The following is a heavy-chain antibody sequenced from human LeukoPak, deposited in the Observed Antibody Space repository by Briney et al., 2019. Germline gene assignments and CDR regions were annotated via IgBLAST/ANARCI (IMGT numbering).Heavy chain of an antibody. D-gene: IGHD3-10*01. V-gene: IGHV3-21*01. J-gene: IGHJ3*02. Sequence: GGSLRLSCAASGFTFSSYSMNWVRQASGKGLEWVSSISSSSSYIYYADSVKGRFTISRDNAKNSLYLQMNSLRAEDTAVYYCARGSGPSAFDIWGQGTMVTVSS. CDR3: ARGSGPSAFDI. CDR2: ISSSSSYI. CDR1: GFTFSSYS.